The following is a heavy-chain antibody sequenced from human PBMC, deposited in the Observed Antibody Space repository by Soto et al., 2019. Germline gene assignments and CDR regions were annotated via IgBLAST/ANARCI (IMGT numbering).Heavy chain of an antibody. CDR3: ARARRANYYGSGRFDY. CDR2: TNHSGST. V-gene: IGHV4-34*01. J-gene: IGHJ4*02. Sequence: SETLSLTCAVYGGSFSGYYWSWIRQPPGKGLEWIGETNHSGSTNYNPSLKSRVTISVDTSKNQFSLNLSSVTAADTAVYYCARARRANYYGSGRFDYWGQGTLVTVSS. D-gene: IGHD3-10*01. CDR1: GGSFSGYY.